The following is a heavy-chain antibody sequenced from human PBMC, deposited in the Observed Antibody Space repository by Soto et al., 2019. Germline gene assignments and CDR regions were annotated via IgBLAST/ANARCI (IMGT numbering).Heavy chain of an antibody. CDR1: GFTVSSNY. V-gene: IGHV3-53*01. Sequence: GGSLRLSCAASGFTVSSNYMSWVRQAPGKGLEWVSVIYSGGSTYYADSVKGRFTIPRDNSKNTLYLQMNSLRAEDTAVYYCASTPGIAVAGTEYWGQGTLVTVSS. D-gene: IGHD6-19*01. CDR2: IYSGGST. J-gene: IGHJ4*02. CDR3: ASTPGIAVAGTEY.